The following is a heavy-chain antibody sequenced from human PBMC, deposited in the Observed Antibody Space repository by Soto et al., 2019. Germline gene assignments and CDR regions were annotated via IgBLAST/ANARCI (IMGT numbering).Heavy chain of an antibody. CDR1: GFTFSDHD. CDR3: ARGVVSTGYFDY. Sequence: PGGSLRLSRAASGFTFSDHDMDWVRQAPGKGLEWVGRSRDKVHSHTTEYAASVKGRFTISRGDSENSLYLQMNSLKTEDTAVYYCARGVVSTGYFDYWGQRTLVTVSS. V-gene: IGHV3-72*01. CDR2: SRDKVHSHTT. D-gene: IGHD5-12*01. J-gene: IGHJ4*02.